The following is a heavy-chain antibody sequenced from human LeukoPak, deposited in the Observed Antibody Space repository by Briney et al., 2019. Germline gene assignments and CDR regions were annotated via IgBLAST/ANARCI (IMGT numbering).Heavy chain of an antibody. CDR3: ALGLVTDY. V-gene: IGHV3-66*01. D-gene: IGHD3-9*01. Sequence: PGGSLRLSCAASGFTVSSNFVSWVRQAPGKGLEWVSVIYSGGSTYYADSVKGRFTISRDNSKNTLYLQMNSLRVEDTAVYYCALGLVTDYWGQGTLVTVSS. J-gene: IGHJ4*02. CDR1: GFTVSSNF. CDR2: IYSGGST.